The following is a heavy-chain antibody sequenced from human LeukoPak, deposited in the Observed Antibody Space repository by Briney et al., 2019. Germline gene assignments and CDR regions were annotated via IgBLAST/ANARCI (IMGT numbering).Heavy chain of an antibody. J-gene: IGHJ5*02. CDR2: FSGSGGST. V-gene: IGHV3-23*01. CDR1: GFTFSSYA. CDR3: ARLGYCSSTSCYQSGFDP. D-gene: IGHD2-2*01. Sequence: GGSLRLCCAASGFTFSSYAMSWVRQAPGKGLEWVSAFSGSGGSTYYADSVKGRFTNSRDNSKNTLYLQMNSLRAEDTAVYYCARLGYCSSTSCYQSGFDPWGQGTLVTVSS.